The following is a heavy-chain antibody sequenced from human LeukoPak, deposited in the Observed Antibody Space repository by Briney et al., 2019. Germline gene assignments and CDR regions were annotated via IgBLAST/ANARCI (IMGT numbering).Heavy chain of an antibody. J-gene: IGHJ4*02. V-gene: IGHV3-30*02. D-gene: IGHD3-10*01. CDR3: AKDWYFGSGSYESCYFDY. Sequence: DSVKGRFTISRDNSKNTLSLQMNSLRVEDTAVYYCAKDWYFGSGSYESCYFDYWGQGTLVTVSS.